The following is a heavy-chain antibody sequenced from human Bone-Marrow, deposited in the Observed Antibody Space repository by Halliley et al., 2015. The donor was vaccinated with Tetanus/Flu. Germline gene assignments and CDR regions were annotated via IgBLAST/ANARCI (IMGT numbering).Heavy chain of an antibody. Sequence: KGLGWRANIDQGGSEENYVDSVRGRFPISRDNAKTSVYLHINTVGGDDTAVYYCIGGAGWLIDYWGQGTLVVVSS. V-gene: IGHV3-7*02. CDR2: IDQGGSEE. D-gene: IGHD5-12*01. J-gene: IGHJ4*02. CDR3: IGGAGWLIDY.